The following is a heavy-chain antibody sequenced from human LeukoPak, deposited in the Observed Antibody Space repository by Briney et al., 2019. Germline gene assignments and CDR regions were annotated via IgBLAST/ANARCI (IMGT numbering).Heavy chain of an antibody. CDR1: GFTFSSYA. CDR3: ARAGVQQQLVPVYFDY. Sequence: GGSLRLSCAASGFTFSSYAMHWVRQAPGKGLEWVAVISYDGSNKYYADSVKGRFTISRDNSKNTLYLQMNSLRAEDTAVYYCARAGVQQQLVPVYFDYWGQGTLVTVSS. J-gene: IGHJ4*02. CDR2: ISYDGSNK. V-gene: IGHV3-30-3*01. D-gene: IGHD6-13*01.